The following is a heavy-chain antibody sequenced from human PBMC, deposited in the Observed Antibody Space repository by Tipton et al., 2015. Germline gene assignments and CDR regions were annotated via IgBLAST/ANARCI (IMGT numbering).Heavy chain of an antibody. CDR2: INHSGSS. V-gene: IGHV4-34*01. D-gene: IGHD4-23*01. Sequence: TLSLTCAVYGGSFSGYYWSWIRQTPGKGLEWIGEINHSGSSNYNPSLKTRVTIVVDTSKNQFSLKMRSVTATDTAVYYCARARGRHGGLFDSWGQGTLVTVSS. J-gene: IGHJ4*02. CDR1: GGSFSGYY. CDR3: ARARGRHGGLFDS.